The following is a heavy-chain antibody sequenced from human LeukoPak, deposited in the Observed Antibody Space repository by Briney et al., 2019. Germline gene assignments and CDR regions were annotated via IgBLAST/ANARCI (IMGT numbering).Heavy chain of an antibody. CDR1: GFTFSSYS. V-gene: IGHV3-21*01. D-gene: IGHD6-19*01. J-gene: IGHJ4*02. Sequence: PGGSLRLSCAASGFTFSSYSMNWVRQAPGKGLEWVSSISSSSSYIYYADSVKGRFTISRDNAKNSLYLPMNSLRAGDTAVYYCAKDHLPGIVVADRDYWGQGTLVTVSS. CDR2: ISSSSSYI. CDR3: AKDHLPGIVVADRDY.